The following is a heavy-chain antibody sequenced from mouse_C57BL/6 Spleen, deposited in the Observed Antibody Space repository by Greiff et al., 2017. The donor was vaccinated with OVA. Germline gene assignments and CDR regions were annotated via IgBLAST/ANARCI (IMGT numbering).Heavy chain of an antibody. CDR1: GYTFTSYG. D-gene: IGHD2-4*01. V-gene: IGHV1-58*01. Sequence: EVQLQESGAELVRPGSSVKMSCKTSGYTFTSYGINWVKQRPGQGLEWIGYIYIGNGYTEYNEKFKGKATLTSDTSSSTAYMQLSSLTSEDSAIYFCARSPIYYDYDEGFAYWGQGTLVTVSA. CDR2: IYIGNGYT. J-gene: IGHJ3*01. CDR3: ARSPIYYDYDEGFAY.